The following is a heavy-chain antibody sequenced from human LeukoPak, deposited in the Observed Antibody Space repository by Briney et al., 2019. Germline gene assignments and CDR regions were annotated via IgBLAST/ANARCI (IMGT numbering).Heavy chain of an antibody. CDR2: ISSSSSYI. CDR1: GFTFSNAW. CDR3: ARLRGYSYGYADY. D-gene: IGHD5-18*01. J-gene: IGHJ4*02. Sequence: KSGGSLRLSCAASGFTFSNAWMNWVRQAPGKGLEWVSSISSSSSYIYYADSVKGRFTISRDNAKNSLYLQMNSLRAEDTAVYYCARLRGYSYGYADYWGQGTLVTVSS. V-gene: IGHV3-21*01.